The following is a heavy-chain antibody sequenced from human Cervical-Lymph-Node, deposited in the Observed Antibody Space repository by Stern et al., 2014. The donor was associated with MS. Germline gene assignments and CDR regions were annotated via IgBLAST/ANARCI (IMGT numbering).Heavy chain of an antibody. V-gene: IGHV1-2*04. CDR2: INPNSGGT. CDR1: GYTFTGYY. CDR3: ARESIAAYYYYYGMDV. Sequence: VHLVESGAEVKKPGASVKVSCKASGYTFTGYYMHWVRQAPGQGLEWMGWINPNSGGTNYAQKFQGWVTMTRDTSISTAYMELSRLRSDDTAVYYCARESIAAYYYYYGMDVWGQGTTVTVSS. J-gene: IGHJ6*02. D-gene: IGHD6-6*01.